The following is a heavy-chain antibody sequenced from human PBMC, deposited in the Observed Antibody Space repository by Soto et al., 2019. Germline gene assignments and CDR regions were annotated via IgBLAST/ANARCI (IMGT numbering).Heavy chain of an antibody. Sequence: QVQLQQWGAGLLKPSETLSLTCAVYGGSFSGYYWTWIRQPPGTGLEWIGEINHSGSTNYNPSLKXXVTISVDTSKNQFSLKLTSVTAADTAVYYCARDKITGLFDYWGQGTLATVSS. D-gene: IGHD2-8*02. V-gene: IGHV4-34*01. CDR1: GGSFSGYY. J-gene: IGHJ4*02. CDR3: ARDKITGLFDY. CDR2: INHSGST.